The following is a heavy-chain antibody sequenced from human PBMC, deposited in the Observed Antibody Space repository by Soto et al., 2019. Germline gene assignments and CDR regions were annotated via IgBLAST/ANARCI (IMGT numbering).Heavy chain of an antibody. Sequence: GGSLRLSCAASGFTFDDYAMHWVRQAPGKGLEWVSGISWNSGSIGYADSVKGRFTISRDNAKNSLYLQMNSLRAEDTALYYCAKDRGLHYYYYMDVWGKGTTVTVSS. J-gene: IGHJ6*03. V-gene: IGHV3-9*01. CDR2: ISWNSGSI. CDR3: AKDRGLHYYYYMDV. CDR1: GFTFDDYA.